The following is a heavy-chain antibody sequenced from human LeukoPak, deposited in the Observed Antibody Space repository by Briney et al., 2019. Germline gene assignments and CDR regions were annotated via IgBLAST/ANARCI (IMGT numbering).Heavy chain of an antibody. J-gene: IGHJ1*01. CDR1: GYTFINYY. D-gene: IGHD2-21*01. Sequence: ASVKVSCKASGYTFINYYMHWVRQAPGQGLEWMGIINPSGGSTSYAQKFQGRVTMTRDTSTSTVYMELSSLRSEDSAVYYCARDESTSILWWWGQGTLVTVSS. CDR3: ARDESTSILWW. CDR2: INPSGGST. V-gene: IGHV1-46*01.